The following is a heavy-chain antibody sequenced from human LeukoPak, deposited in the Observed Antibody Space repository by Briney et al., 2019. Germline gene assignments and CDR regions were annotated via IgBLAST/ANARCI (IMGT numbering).Heavy chain of an antibody. D-gene: IGHD6-13*01. CDR2: IYYSGST. V-gene: IGHV4-39*01. Sequence: LRLSCAASGFTFSDYYLSWIRQPPGKGLEWIGSIYYSGSTYYNPSLKSRVTMSVDTSKNQFSLKLSSVTAADTAVYYCARHAGGISATGTRPFDYWGQGTLVTVSS. J-gene: IGHJ4*02. CDR1: GFTFSDYY. CDR3: ARHAGGISATGTRPFDY.